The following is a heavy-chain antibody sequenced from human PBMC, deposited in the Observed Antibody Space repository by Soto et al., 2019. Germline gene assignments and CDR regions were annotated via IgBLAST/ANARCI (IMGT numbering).Heavy chain of an antibody. Sequence: SGPTLVNPTQTLTLTCTFSGFSLSTSGMCVSWIRQPPGKALEWLALIDWDDDKYYSTSLKTRLTISKNTSKNQVVLTMTNMDPVDTATYYCARYYYYDSSGIKAYFDYWGQGTLVTVSS. J-gene: IGHJ4*02. V-gene: IGHV2-70*01. D-gene: IGHD3-22*01. CDR1: GFSLSTSGMC. CDR3: ARYYYYDSSGIKAYFDY. CDR2: IDWDDDK.